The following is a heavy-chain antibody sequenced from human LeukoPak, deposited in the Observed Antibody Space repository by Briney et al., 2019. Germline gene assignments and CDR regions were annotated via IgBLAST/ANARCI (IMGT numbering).Heavy chain of an antibody. J-gene: IGHJ4*02. CDR2: TNEHGTII. D-gene: IGHD3-10*01. Sequence: GGSLRFSCAASGFSFSNCWFHWVRQAPGEGLVWVSRTNEHGTIINYADSVKGRFTISRDNAKNTLYLQMNSLRTEDSALYYCVVDLSGSADYWGQGTLVTVSS. CDR3: VVDLSGSADY. CDR1: GFSFSNCW. V-gene: IGHV3-74*01.